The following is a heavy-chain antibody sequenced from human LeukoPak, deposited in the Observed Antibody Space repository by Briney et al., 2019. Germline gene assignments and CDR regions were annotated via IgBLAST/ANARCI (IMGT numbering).Heavy chain of an antibody. CDR3: ATVQPPFCSSTSCQGLYYFDY. V-gene: IGHV3-21*04. J-gene: IGHJ4*02. CDR1: GFTFSSFS. Sequence: GGSLRLSCAASGFTFSSFSMNWVRQAPGKGLEWVSSISSSSSYIYYADSVKGRFTISRDDAKSSLYLQMNSLRAEDTAVYYCATVQPPFCSSTSCQGLYYFDYWGQGTLVTVSS. CDR2: ISSSSSYI. D-gene: IGHD2-2*01.